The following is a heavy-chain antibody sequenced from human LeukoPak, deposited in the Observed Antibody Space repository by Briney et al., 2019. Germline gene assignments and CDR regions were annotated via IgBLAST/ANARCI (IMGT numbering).Heavy chain of an antibody. CDR1: GFIFSSYA. Sequence: GGSLRLSCAASGFIFSSYAMSWVRQAPGKGLEGVSAISGSGGNAYYADSVKGRFTISRDNSKNTLYLQMNSLRAEDTAVYYCAKGVRVVGYSMDYWGQGTLVTVSS. D-gene: IGHD5-18*01. J-gene: IGHJ4*02. CDR2: ISGSGGNA. CDR3: AKGVRVVGYSMDY. V-gene: IGHV3-23*01.